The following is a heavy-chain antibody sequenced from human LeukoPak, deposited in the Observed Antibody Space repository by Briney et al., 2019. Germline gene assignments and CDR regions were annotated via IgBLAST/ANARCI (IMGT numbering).Heavy chain of an antibody. D-gene: IGHD2-2*01. J-gene: IGHJ6*02. V-gene: IGHV4-4*07. CDR1: GGSISSYY. Sequence: SENLSLTCTVSGGSISSYYWSWIRPPPGKGLEWIWRIYTSGSTNYNPSLKSRVTMSVDTSKNQFSLKLSSVTAADTAVYYCARDVPHLPAAKYYYYGMDVWGQGTTVTVSS. CDR3: ARDVPHLPAAKYYYYGMDV. CDR2: IYTSGST.